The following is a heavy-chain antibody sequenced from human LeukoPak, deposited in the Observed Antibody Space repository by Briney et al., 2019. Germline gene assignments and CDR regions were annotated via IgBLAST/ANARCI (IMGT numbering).Heavy chain of an antibody. CDR1: GYTFTSYD. D-gene: IGHD2-8*01. J-gene: IGHJ4*02. Sequence: RASVKVSCKASGYTFTSYDINWVRQATGQGLEWMGWMNPNSGNTGYAQKFQGRVTMTRNTSISTAYMELSSLRSEDTAVYYCARGPGNFLLMVYAPVYWGQGTLVTVSS. V-gene: IGHV1-8*02. CDR2: MNPNSGNT. CDR3: ARGPGNFLLMVYAPVY.